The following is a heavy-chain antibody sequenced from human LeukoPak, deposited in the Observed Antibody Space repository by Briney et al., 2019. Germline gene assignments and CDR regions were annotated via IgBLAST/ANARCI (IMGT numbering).Heavy chain of an antibody. Sequence: GASVKVSCKASGYTFTGYYMHWVRQAPGQGLEWMGWINPNSGGTNYAQKLQGRVTMTTDTSTSTAYMELRSLRSDDTAVYYCARVDSSGYYYYGMDVWGQGTTVTVSS. CDR3: ARVDSSGYYYYGMDV. CDR2: INPNSGGT. J-gene: IGHJ6*02. D-gene: IGHD3-22*01. CDR1: GYTFTGYY. V-gene: IGHV1-2*02.